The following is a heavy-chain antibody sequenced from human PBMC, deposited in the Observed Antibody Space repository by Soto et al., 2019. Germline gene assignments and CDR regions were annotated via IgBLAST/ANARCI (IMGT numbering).Heavy chain of an antibody. V-gene: IGHV3-23*01. CDR2: ISASGGST. Sequence: GSLRLSCAASGFTFNNYAMSWVRQAPGKGLEWVSGISASGGSTYYADSVKGRFTISRDNSKDTLYLQMNSLSAEDTAVYYCAKVVNGNYFDYWGQGNVGNVS. CDR1: GFTFNNYA. J-gene: IGHJ4*02. CDR3: AKVVNGNYFDY. D-gene: IGHD1-1*01.